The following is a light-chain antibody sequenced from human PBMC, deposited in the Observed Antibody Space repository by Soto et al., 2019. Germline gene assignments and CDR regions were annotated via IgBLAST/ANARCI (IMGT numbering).Light chain of an antibody. CDR3: SSYTGSSTSMI. V-gene: IGLV2-14*03. CDR1: SSDVGGYNY. J-gene: IGLJ2*01. Sequence: QSALTQPASVSGSPGQSITISCTGTSSDVGGYNYVSWYQQHPGKAPKVMIYDVSNRPSGVSNRFSGSKSGNTASLTISGLQAEDEADYYCSSYTGSSTSMIFGGGTKVTVL. CDR2: DVS.